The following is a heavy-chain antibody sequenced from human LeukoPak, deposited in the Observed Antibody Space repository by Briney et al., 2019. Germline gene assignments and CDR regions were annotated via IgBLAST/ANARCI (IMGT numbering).Heavy chain of an antibody. Sequence: PGGSLRLSCAASGFTFSSYWMAWVRQAPGKGLEWVANIKQDGSEKYYVDSVKGRFTISRDNAKNPLYLQMNSLRAEDTAVYYCARGRSALIGSYYYYYMDVWGKGTTVTVSS. CDR1: GFTFSSYW. CDR3: ARGRSALIGSYYYYYMDV. CDR2: IKQDGSEK. V-gene: IGHV3-7*04. J-gene: IGHJ6*03. D-gene: IGHD3-22*01.